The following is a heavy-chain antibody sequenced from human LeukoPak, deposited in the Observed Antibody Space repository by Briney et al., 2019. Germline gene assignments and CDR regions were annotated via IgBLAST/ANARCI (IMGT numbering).Heavy chain of an antibody. J-gene: IGHJ4*02. CDR1: EFTFRSCD. Sequence: GGSLRLSCVASEFTFRSCDMHWVRQAPGKGLEWVAVISYDGSNKDYADSVKGRFTISRDNTKNTLFLQMNSLRAEDTAVYYCASQHISSRHHSPWVSSDYGAHFDYWGQGTLVTVSS. CDR3: ASQHISSRHHSPWVSSDYGAHFDY. CDR2: ISYDGSNK. V-gene: IGHV3-30*03. D-gene: IGHD3-22*01.